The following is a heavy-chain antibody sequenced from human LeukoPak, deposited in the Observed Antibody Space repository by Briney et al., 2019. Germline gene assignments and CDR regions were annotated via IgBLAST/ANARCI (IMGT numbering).Heavy chain of an antibody. CDR2: ISGSGGNT. CDR1: GFSFSIYG. CDR3: ARGLGGWYAGCDY. D-gene: IGHD6-19*01. J-gene: IGHJ4*02. V-gene: IGHV3-23*01. Sequence: GGSLRLSCEASGFSFSIYGMSWVRQAPGKGLEWVSGISGSGGNTYYAEALTGRFTVSRDNSKNTLYLQMSSLRAEDTAVYYCARGLGGWYAGCDYWGQGTLVTVSS.